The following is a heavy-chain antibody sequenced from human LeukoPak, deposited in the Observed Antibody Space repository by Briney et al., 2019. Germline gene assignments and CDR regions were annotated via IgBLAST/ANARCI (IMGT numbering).Heavy chain of an antibody. CDR2: LTDSGDAT. J-gene: IGHJ4*02. V-gene: IGHV3-23*01. CDR1: GFTFNHYA. Sequence: PGGSLRLSCAVCGFTFNHYAMSWVRQAPGTGLEWVGSLTDSGDATYYADSVKGRFTISRDNSKNTLYLQMNSLRAEDTAVYYCAIDGDCSGGSCYQLGDYWGQGTLVTVSS. CDR3: AIDGDCSGGSCYQLGDY. D-gene: IGHD2-15*01.